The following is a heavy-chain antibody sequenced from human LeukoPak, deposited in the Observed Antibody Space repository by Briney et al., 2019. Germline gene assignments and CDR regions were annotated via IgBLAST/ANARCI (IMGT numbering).Heavy chain of an antibody. Sequence: PGGSLRLSCAASGFTFSSYVMSWVRQAPGKGLEWVSVISGSGDTTYYADSVKGRFTISRDNSKNTLYLQMNSLRSEDTAVYYCARDSTIGQLVRGYYYYMDVWGKGTTVTVS. CDR2: ISGSGDTT. V-gene: IGHV3-23*01. CDR1: GFTFSSYV. D-gene: IGHD6-6*01. CDR3: ARDSTIGQLVRGYYYYMDV. J-gene: IGHJ6*03.